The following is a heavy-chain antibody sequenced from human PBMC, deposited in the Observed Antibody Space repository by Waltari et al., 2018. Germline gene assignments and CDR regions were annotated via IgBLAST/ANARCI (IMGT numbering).Heavy chain of an antibody. Sequence: EVQLVESGGGLVKPGGSLRLSCAASGFTFSSYTMNWVRQAPGQVLGWCSASSGTSYYRYHEDSVKGRFTTTRDNAKNSLYLQMNSLRAEDTAVYYCARETEEAFDFWGRGTMVTVSS. CDR1: GFTFSSYT. CDR2: SSGTSYYR. J-gene: IGHJ3*01. V-gene: IGHV3-21*01. D-gene: IGHD2-21*02. CDR3: ARETEEAFDF.